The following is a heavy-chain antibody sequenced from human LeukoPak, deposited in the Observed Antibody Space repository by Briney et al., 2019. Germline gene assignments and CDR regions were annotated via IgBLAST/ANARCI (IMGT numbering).Heavy chain of an antibody. J-gene: IGHJ4*02. V-gene: IGHV1-8*01. CDR1: GYTLTSYD. D-gene: IGHD6-13*01. CDR2: MNPNSGNT. Sequence: ASVKVSCKASGYTLTSYDINWVRQATGQGLEWMGWMNPNSGNTGYAQKFQGRVTMTRNTSISTAYMELSSLRSEDTAVYYCARARLYSSSPVDYWGQGTLVTVSS. CDR3: ARARLYSSSPVDY.